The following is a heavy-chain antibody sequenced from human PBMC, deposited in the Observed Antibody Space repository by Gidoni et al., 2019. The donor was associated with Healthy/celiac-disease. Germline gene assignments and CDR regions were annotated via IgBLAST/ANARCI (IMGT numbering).Heavy chain of an antibody. V-gene: IGHV4-30-4*01. CDR1: GGSLSSGDYY. D-gene: IGHD2-2*01. CDR2: IYYSGST. J-gene: IGHJ6*03. CDR3: ARDGYQPPHAGNQYYYYYMDV. Sequence: QVQLQESGPGLVKPSQTLSLTCTVSGGSLSSGDYYWSWIRQPPGKGLEWIGYIYYSGSTYYNPSLKSRVTISVDTSKNQFSLKLSSVTAADTAVYYCARDGYQPPHAGNQYYYYYMDVWGKGTTVTVSS.